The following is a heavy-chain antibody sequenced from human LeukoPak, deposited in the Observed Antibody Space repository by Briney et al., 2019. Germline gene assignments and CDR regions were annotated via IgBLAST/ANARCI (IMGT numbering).Heavy chain of an antibody. CDR1: GFTFSSYA. CDR2: ISCSGDIT. Sequence: PGGSLRLSCAASGFTFSSYAMSWVRQTPGKGLEWVSVISCSGDITYYADSVKGRFTISRDNSKNTLYLQMSSLRAEDTALYYCAKLGDYYGSGTYSRFDSWGQGALVTVSS. D-gene: IGHD3-10*01. CDR3: AKLGDYYGSGTYSRFDS. J-gene: IGHJ4*02. V-gene: IGHV3-23*01.